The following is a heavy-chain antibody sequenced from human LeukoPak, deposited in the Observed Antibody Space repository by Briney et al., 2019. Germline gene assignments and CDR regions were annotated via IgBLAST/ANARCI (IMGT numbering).Heavy chain of an antibody. Sequence: GGSLRLSCAASGFTFSSYAMSWVRQAPGKGLEWVSVMSGSGTSTYYADSAKGRFTISRDNSKNTLYLHMNSLRAEDTAVYYCAKFPAYYYDGSGYYYLDYWGQGTLVTVSS. V-gene: IGHV3-23*01. CDR2: MSGSGTST. CDR3: AKFPAYYYDGSGYYYLDY. CDR1: GFTFSSYA. J-gene: IGHJ4*02. D-gene: IGHD3-22*01.